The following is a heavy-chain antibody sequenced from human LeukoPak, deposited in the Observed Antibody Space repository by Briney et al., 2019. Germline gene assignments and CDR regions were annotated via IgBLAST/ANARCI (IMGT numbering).Heavy chain of an antibody. D-gene: IGHD6-6*01. CDR1: GGSISSGGYS. V-gene: IGHV4-30-2*01. Sequence: SQTLSLTCAVSGGSISSGGYSWSWIRQPPGKGLEWIEYIYHSGSTYYNPSLKSRVTISVDRSKNQFSLKLSSVTAADTAVYYCARSSIAAPVSWFDPWGQGTLVTVSS. CDR3: ARSSIAAPVSWFDP. CDR2: IYHSGST. J-gene: IGHJ5*02.